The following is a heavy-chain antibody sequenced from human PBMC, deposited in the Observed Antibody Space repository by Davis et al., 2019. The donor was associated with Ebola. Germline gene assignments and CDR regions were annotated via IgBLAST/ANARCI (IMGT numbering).Heavy chain of an antibody. CDR1: GYTFTSYG. CDR3: ARDFAGYCSGGSCYSGWFDP. J-gene: IGHJ5*02. V-gene: IGHV1-18*01. Sequence: ASVKISCKASGYTFTSYGISWVRQAPGQGLEWMGWISAYNGDTNYAQKLQGRVTMTTDTSTSTAYMELRSLRSDDTAVYYCARDFAGYCSGGSCYSGWFDPWGQGTLVTVSS. D-gene: IGHD2-15*01. CDR2: ISAYNGDT.